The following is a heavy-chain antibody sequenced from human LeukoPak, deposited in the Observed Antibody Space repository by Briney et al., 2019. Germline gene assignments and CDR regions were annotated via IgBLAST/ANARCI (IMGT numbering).Heavy chain of an antibody. J-gene: IGHJ6*04. V-gene: IGHV3-23*01. D-gene: IGHD3-10*01. CDR1: GFSFSSFA. CDR3: AKFNGHPTTNYYMDV. CDR2: IIDTGGAT. Sequence: PGRSLRLSCAASGFSFSSFAMTWVRQAPGKGLEWVSGIIDTGGATYYADSVKGRFTISRDNSKNTLFLQMNSLRAEDTAVYYCAKFNGHPTTNYYMDVWGEGTTVTVSS.